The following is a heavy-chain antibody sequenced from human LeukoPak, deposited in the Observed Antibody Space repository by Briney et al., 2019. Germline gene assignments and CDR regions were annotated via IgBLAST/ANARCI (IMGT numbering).Heavy chain of an antibody. CDR3: ARDGATISFDY. CDR1: GFTFSSYS. J-gene: IGHJ4*02. CDR2: ISSSSSYI. D-gene: IGHD5-12*01. Sequence: GGSLRLSCAASGFTFSSYSMNWVRQAPGKGLEWVSSISSSSSYIYYADSVKGRFTISRDNAKNSLYLQMYSLRAEDTAVYYCARDGATISFDYWGQGTLVTVSS. V-gene: IGHV3-21*01.